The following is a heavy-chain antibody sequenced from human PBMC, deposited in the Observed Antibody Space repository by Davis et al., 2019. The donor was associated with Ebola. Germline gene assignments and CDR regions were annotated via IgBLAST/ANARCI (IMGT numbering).Heavy chain of an antibody. V-gene: IGHV1-18*01. CDR1: GYPFTSFG. Sequence: AASVTVSCKASGYPFTSFGISWVRQAPGQGLEWMGWISPYHGTTNYLQKFQGRVTMTTETSTNTASLELRSLRSDDTAVYYCVGGGGPNIVVAVTSDYWGQGTLVTVS. CDR2: ISPYHGTT. D-gene: IGHD2-21*01. J-gene: IGHJ4*02. CDR3: VGGGGPNIVVAVTSDY.